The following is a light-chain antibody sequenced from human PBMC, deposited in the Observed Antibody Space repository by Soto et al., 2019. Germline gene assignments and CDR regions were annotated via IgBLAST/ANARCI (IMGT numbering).Light chain of an antibody. J-gene: IGLJ3*02. CDR2: EVS. CDR1: SSDVGGYNY. Sequence: QSALTQPASVSGSPGQSITISCTGTSSDVGGYNYVSWYQQHPGKAPKLMIYEVSNRPSGVSNRFSGSKSGNTASLSISGLQAEDEADSYCNSYTSSSPGVFGGGTKVTVL. CDR3: NSYTSSSPGV. V-gene: IGLV2-14*01.